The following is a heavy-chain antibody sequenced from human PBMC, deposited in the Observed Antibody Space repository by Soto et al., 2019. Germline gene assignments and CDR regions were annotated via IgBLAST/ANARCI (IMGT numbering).Heavy chain of an antibody. Sequence: PSQTRSRTTTVSRGSSVDISCYLQWIRQPPGKRLEWIGYIYYSGSTNYNPSLKSRVTISVDTSKNQFSLKLSSVTAADTAVYYCARRVTASRSGLDYWGQGTLVT. CDR3: ARRVTASRSGLDY. J-gene: IGHJ4*02. CDR2: IYYSGST. CDR1: RGSSVDISCY. D-gene: IGHD6-13*01. V-gene: IGHV4-61*01.